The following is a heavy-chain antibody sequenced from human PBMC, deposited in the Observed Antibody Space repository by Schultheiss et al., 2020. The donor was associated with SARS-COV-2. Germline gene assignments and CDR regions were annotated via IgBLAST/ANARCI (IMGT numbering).Heavy chain of an antibody. Sequence: GGSLRLSCAASGFTFSNYGMHWVRQAPGKGLVWVSRINSDGSSTSYADSVKGRFTISRDNAKNTLYLQMNSLRAEDTAVYYCARDGRVPYGMDVWGQGTTVTVSS. CDR1: GFTFSNYG. V-gene: IGHV3-74*01. D-gene: IGHD4/OR15-4a*01. CDR2: INSDGSST. J-gene: IGHJ6*02. CDR3: ARDGRVPYGMDV.